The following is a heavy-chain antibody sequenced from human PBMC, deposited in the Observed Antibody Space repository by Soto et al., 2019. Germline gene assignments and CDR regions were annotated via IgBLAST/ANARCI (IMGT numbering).Heavy chain of an antibody. CDR1: GGSFSGYY. CDR2: INHSGST. D-gene: IGHD3-22*01. CDR3: ARAPGNYYDSIC. V-gene: IGHV4-34*01. J-gene: IGHJ4*02. Sequence: RSLTCAVYGGSFSGYYWSWIRQPPGKGLEWIGEINHSGSTNYNPSLKSRVTISVDTSKNQFSLKLSSVTAADTAVYYCARAPGNYYDSICWGQGTLVTVSS.